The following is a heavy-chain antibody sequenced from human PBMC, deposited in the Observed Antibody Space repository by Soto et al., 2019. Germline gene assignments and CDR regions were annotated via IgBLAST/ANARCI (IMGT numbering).Heavy chain of an antibody. CDR2: IYYSGST. CDR3: ARVRGGFDWLLRSTPGYYFDY. J-gene: IGHJ4*02. D-gene: IGHD3-9*01. CDR1: GGSISSYY. Sequence: TSETLSLTCTVSGGSISSYYWSWIRQPPGKGLEWIGYIYYSGSTNYNPSLKSRVTISVDTSKNQFSLKLSSVTAADTAVYYCARVRGGFDWLLRSTPGYYFDYWGQGTLVPVSS. V-gene: IGHV4-59*01.